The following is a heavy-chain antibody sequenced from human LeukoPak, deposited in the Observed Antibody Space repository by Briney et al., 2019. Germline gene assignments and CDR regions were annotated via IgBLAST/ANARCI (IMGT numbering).Heavy chain of an antibody. CDR1: GYTFTSYG. J-gene: IGHJ4*02. CDR2: ISAHNGNT. Sequence: GASVKVSCKASGYTFTSYGISWVRQAPGQGLEWMGWISAHNGNTHYAQRLQGRVTMTTDTSTSTAYMELRSLRSDDTAMYYCARKEQQLAFDYWGQGTLVTVSS. D-gene: IGHD6-13*01. V-gene: IGHV1-18*04. CDR3: ARKEQQLAFDY.